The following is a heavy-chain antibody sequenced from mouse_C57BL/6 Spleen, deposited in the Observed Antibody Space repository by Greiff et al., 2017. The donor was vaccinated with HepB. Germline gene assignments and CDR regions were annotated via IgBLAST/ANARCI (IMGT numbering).Heavy chain of an antibody. V-gene: IGHV2-2*01. Sequence: VKLVESGPGLVQPSQSLSITCTVSGFSLTSYGVHWVRQSPGKGLEWLGVIWSGGSTDYNAAFISRLSISKDNSKSQVFFKMNSLQADDTAIYYCARRKGDYYGSSYYAMDYWGQGTSVTVSS. D-gene: IGHD1-1*01. J-gene: IGHJ4*01. CDR1: GFSLTSYG. CDR3: ARRKGDYYGSSYYAMDY. CDR2: IWSGGST.